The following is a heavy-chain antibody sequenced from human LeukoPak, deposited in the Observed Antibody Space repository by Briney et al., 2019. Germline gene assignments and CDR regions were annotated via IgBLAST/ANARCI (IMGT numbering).Heavy chain of an antibody. V-gene: IGHV3-7*03. D-gene: IGHD6-6*01. CDR3: ARVYSSSSGKNAFDI. CDR1: GFTFSGFW. CDR2: INSDGSEG. Sequence: GGSLRLSCAVSGFTFSGFWMSWSRQAPGKGLEWVASINSDGSEGYYADVVKGRFTISRDNAKNSLYLQINSLRAEDTAVYYCARVYSSSSGKNAFDIWGQGTRVTVSS. J-gene: IGHJ3*02.